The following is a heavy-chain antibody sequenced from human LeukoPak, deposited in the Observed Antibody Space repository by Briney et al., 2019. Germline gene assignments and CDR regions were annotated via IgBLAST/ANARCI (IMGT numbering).Heavy chain of an antibody. CDR2: INPSGGST. J-gene: IGHJ4*02. Sequence: ASVKVSCMEPLYTFLDYKLEYGCQAPGQGLEWMGIINPSGGSTSYAQKFQGRVTMTRDTSTSTVYMELSSLRSEATAVYYCDREEGRSYYAGLPRGDFDYWGQGTLVTVSS. CDR3: DREEGRSYYAGLPRGDFDY. V-gene: IGHV1-46*01. CDR1: LYTFLDYK. D-gene: IGHD3-22*01.